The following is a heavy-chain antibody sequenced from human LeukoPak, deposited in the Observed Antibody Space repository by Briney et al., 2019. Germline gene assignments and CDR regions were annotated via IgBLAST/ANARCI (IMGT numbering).Heavy chain of an antibody. CDR1: GFTFSSYS. CDR2: ISSSSSTI. Sequence: GGSLRLSCAASGFTFSSYSMNWVRQAPGKGLEWVSYISSSSSTIYYADSVKGRFTISRDNSKNTLCLQMNSLRAEDTALYYCAKSFSRYTYGSSDYDYWGQGILVTVSS. V-gene: IGHV3-48*01. CDR3: AKSFSRYTYGSSDYDY. J-gene: IGHJ4*02. D-gene: IGHD5-18*01.